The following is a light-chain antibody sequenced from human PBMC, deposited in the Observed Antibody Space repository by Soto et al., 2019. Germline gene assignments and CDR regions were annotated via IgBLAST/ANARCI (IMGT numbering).Light chain of an antibody. J-gene: IGLJ1*01. Sequence: QSGLTQPASVSGSAGQASTISCTGTSSDVGGYNYVSWYQQHPGKAPKLMIYDVSNRPSGVSNRFSGSKSGNTASLTISGLQAEDEADYYCSSYTSSSTRVFGTGTKVTVL. CDR3: SSYTSSSTRV. V-gene: IGLV2-14*01. CDR2: DVS. CDR1: SSDVGGYNY.